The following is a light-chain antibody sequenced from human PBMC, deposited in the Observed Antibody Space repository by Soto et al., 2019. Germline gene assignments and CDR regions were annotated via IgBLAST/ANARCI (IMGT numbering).Light chain of an antibody. CDR1: QSVSGSY. Sequence: EIVLTQSPGTLSLSPGEKATLSCRASQSVSGSYLAWYQQKPGQAPRLLIYGASTRATGIPDRFSGSGSGTAFTLTISRLEPEDFAVYYCHHYGGSPRTFGQGTKVEIK. CDR3: HHYGGSPRT. V-gene: IGKV3-20*01. CDR2: GAS. J-gene: IGKJ1*01.